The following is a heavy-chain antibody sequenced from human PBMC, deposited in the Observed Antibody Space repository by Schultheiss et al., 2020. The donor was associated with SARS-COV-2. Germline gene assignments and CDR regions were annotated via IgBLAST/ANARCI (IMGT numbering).Heavy chain of an antibody. CDR2: ISWNSGSI. CDR3: ARGGGNWNGY. V-gene: IGHV3-9*01. J-gene: IGHJ4*02. D-gene: IGHD1-1*01. CDR1: GFTFDDYA. Sequence: GGSLRLSCAASGFTFDDYAMHWVRQAPGKGLEWVSGISWNSGSIGYADSVKGRFTISRDNAKNSLYLQMNSLRAEDTALYYCARGGGNWNGYWGQGTLVTVSS.